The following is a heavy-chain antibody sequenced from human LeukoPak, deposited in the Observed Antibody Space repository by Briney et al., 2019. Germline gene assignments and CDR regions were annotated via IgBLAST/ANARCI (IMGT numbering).Heavy chain of an antibody. Sequence: GGSLRLSCAASGFTFSSYAMHWVRQAPGKGLEYVSAISSNGGSTYYANSVKGRFTISRDNSKNTLYLQMGSLRAEDMAVYYCARGPSGYHSTGGQGTLVTVSS. J-gene: IGHJ4*02. CDR2: ISSNGGST. V-gene: IGHV3-64*01. CDR3: ARGPSGYHST. D-gene: IGHD5-12*01. CDR1: GFTFSSYA.